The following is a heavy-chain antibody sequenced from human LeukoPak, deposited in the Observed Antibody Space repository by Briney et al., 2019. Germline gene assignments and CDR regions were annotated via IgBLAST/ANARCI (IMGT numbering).Heavy chain of an antibody. Sequence: HVESLKISCKGSGYSFATYWIAWVRQMPGKGLEWMGLIDPGDSDTRYSPSFQGQVTISADKSISTAYLQWSSLKASDTAMYFCARWFYDSSDYYYLDYWGQGTLVTVSS. J-gene: IGHJ4*02. D-gene: IGHD3-22*01. CDR2: IDPGDSDT. V-gene: IGHV5-51*01. CDR1: GYSFATYW. CDR3: ARWFYDSSDYYYLDY.